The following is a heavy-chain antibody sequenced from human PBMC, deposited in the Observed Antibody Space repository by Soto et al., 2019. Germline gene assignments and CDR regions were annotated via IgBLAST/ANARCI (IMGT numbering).Heavy chain of an antibody. CDR3: ARVAAAGTFYWFDP. Sequence: ASVKVSCKASGYTFTSYCISWVRQAPGQGLEWMGWISAYNGNTNYAQKLQGRVTMTTDTSTSTAYMELRSLRSDDTAVYYCARVAAAGTFYWFDPWGQGTLVTVSS. V-gene: IGHV1-18*01. J-gene: IGHJ5*02. CDR1: GYTFTSYC. CDR2: ISAYNGNT. D-gene: IGHD6-13*01.